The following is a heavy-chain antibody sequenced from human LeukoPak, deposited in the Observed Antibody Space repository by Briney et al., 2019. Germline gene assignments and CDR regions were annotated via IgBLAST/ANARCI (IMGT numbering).Heavy chain of an antibody. D-gene: IGHD1-26*01. J-gene: IGHJ4*02. CDR2: ISGGGGST. V-gene: IGHV3-23*01. CDR1: GFTFGSYA. CDR3: AKNSGTYLGYFDY. Sequence: PGGSLRLSCAASGFTFGSYAMSWVRQAPGKGLEWVSTISGGGGSTYYADSVKGRFTISRDNSKNTLSLQMNSLRAEDTAVYYCAKNSGTYLGYFDYWGQGTLVTVSS.